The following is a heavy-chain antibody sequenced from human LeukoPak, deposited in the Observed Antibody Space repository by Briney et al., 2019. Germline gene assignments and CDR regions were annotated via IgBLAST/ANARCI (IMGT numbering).Heavy chain of an antibody. D-gene: IGHD5-24*01. CDR1: GFTFSSYG. Sequence: PGGSLRLSCAASGFTFSSYGMSWVRQAPGKGLDWVSAISGSGGSTYYADSVKGRFTISRDNSRNTLYLQMNSLRAEDTAVYYCAKGIGRDGYNSAWGQGTMVTVSS. J-gene: IGHJ3*01. V-gene: IGHV3-23*01. CDR2: ISGSGGST. CDR3: AKGIGRDGYNSA.